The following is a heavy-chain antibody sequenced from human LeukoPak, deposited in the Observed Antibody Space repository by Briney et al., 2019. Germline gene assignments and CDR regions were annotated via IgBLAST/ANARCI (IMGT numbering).Heavy chain of an antibody. J-gene: IGHJ4*02. V-gene: IGHV3-11*04. Sequence: GGSLRLSCAASGFTFSDYYMSWIRQAPGKGLEWISHISSSGRTRYYADSVEGRFTISRDNAKNSLYLQMNSLRAEDTAVYYCARVKEQWLGTIDYWGQGTLVTVSS. D-gene: IGHD6-19*01. CDR1: GFTFSDYY. CDR2: ISSSGRTR. CDR3: ARVKEQWLGTIDY.